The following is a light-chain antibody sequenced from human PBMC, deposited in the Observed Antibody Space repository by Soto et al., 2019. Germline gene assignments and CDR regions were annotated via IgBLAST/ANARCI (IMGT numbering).Light chain of an antibody. CDR3: QQYGSQPIT. CDR2: DAS. CDR1: QSVGSN. Sequence: EIVMTQSPATLSVSPGERATLSCRASQSVGSNLAWYQQKPGQAPRLLIYDASSRATGIPDRFSGSGSGTDFTLTISRLEPEDFAVYYCQQYGSQPITFGQGARLEIK. V-gene: IGKV3-20*01. J-gene: IGKJ5*01.